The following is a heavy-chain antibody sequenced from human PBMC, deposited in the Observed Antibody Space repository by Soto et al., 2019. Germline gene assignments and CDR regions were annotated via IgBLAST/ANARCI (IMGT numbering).Heavy chain of an antibody. CDR1: GFTFSSYA. CDR2: ISSNGGST. D-gene: IGHD6-19*01. V-gene: IGHV3-64D*08. CDR3: VKDFYPGSGWHQFDP. Sequence: GGSLKLSCSASGFTFSSYAMHWVRQAPGKGLEYVSAISSNGGSTYYADSVKGRFTISRDNSKNTLYLQMSSLRAEDTAVYYCVKDFYPGSGWHQFDPWGQGTLVTVSS. J-gene: IGHJ5*02.